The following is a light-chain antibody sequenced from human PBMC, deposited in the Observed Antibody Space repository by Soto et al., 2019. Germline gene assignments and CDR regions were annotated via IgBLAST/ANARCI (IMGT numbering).Light chain of an antibody. Sequence: DIQMTQSPSTLSSSVGDRVTSTCRASQTINSWLAWYQQKPGKAPKVLIFDASSLKTGVPSRFIASGSGTEFTLTINNLQPEDFATYYCQQYDDYPLTFGGGTKVDIK. CDR3: QQYDDYPLT. V-gene: IGKV1-5*01. CDR1: QTINSW. CDR2: DAS. J-gene: IGKJ4*01.